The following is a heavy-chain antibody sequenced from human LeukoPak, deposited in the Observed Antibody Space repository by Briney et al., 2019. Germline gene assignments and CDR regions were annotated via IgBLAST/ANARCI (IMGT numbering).Heavy chain of an antibody. J-gene: IGHJ4*02. CDR1: GFTFSSYA. CDR3: ARVLAAAEVDY. CDR2: ISYDGSNK. Sequence: GASLRLSCAASGFTFSSYAMHWVRQAPGKGLEWVAVISYDGSNKYYADSVKGRFTISRDNSKNTLYLQMNSLRAEDTAVYYCARVLAAAEVDYWGQGTLVTVSS. V-gene: IGHV3-30*04. D-gene: IGHD6-13*01.